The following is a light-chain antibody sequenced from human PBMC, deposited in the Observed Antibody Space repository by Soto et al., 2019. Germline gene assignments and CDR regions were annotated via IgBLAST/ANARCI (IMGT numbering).Light chain of an antibody. CDR1: QSVSCSY. J-gene: IGKJ2*01. CDR3: QHYGSSPYT. Sequence: EIVLTQSPGTLSLSPGERATLSCRASQSVSCSYLAWYQQKPGQAPRLLIYGASSRATGIPDRVSGSRSGTDLPLTISRLEHEDFAVYYCQHYGSSPYTFGQGTKLEIK. V-gene: IGKV3-20*01. CDR2: GAS.